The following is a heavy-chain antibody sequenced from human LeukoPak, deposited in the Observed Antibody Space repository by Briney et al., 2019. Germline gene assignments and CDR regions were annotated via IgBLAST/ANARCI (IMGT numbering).Heavy chain of an antibody. J-gene: IGHJ3*02. D-gene: IGHD6-19*01. CDR2: ISYDGSNK. V-gene: IGHV3-30*18. CDR3: AKDSGIAVAGTLRAFDI. Sequence: GGSLRLSCAASGFTFSSYGMHWVRQAPGKGLEWVAVISYDGSNKYYADSVKGRFTISRDNSKNTLYLQMNSLRAEDTAVYYCAKDSGIAVAGTLRAFDIWGQGTMVTVSS. CDR1: GFTFSSYG.